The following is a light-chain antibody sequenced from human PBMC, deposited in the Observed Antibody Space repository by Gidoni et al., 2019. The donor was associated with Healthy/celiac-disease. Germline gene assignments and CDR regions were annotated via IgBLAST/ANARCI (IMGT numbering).Light chain of an antibody. CDR1: QSVSSY. J-gene: IGKJ4*01. Sequence: EIVLTQSPATLSLSPGERATLSCRASQSVSSYLACYQQTPGQAPRLLIYDASNRATGIPARFSGSGSGTDFPLTISSLEPEDFAVYYFQQRSNWLTFXGXTKVEIK. V-gene: IGKV3-11*01. CDR3: QQRSNWLT. CDR2: DAS.